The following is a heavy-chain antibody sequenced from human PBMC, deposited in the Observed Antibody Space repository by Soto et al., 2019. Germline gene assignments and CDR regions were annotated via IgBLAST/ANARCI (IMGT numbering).Heavy chain of an antibody. D-gene: IGHD4-17*01. Sequence: GGSLRLSCAASGFTFSDYAMPWVRQAPGKGLEWVAIISFDGSNEHYADSVQGRFTISRDNSENTLYLQMNSLRADDTAVYYCARPAATVIFYSGMDVWGQGTTVTVSS. V-gene: IGHV3-30-3*01. CDR1: GFTFSDYA. CDR3: ARPAATVIFYSGMDV. CDR2: ISFDGSNE. J-gene: IGHJ6*02.